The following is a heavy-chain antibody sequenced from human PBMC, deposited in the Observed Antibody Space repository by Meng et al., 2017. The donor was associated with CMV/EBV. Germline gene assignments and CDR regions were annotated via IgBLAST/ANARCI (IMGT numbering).Heavy chain of an antibody. Sequence: GGSLRLSCAASGFTVSSNYMSWVRQAPGKGLEWVSVIYSGGSTYYADSVKGRFTISRDNSKNTLYLQMNSLRAEDTAVYYCAKEQGSMRQQLAYYYYYGMDVWGQGTTVTVSS. CDR3: AKEQGSMRQQLAYYYYYGMDV. V-gene: IGHV3-53*01. CDR2: IYSGGST. CDR1: GFTVSSNY. J-gene: IGHJ6*02. D-gene: IGHD6-13*01.